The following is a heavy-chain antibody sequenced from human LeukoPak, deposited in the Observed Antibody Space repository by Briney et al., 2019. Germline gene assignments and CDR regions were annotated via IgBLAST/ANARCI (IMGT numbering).Heavy chain of an antibody. J-gene: IGHJ4*02. CDR2: ISHDGSQK. V-gene: IGHV3-30*18. CDR1: GFTFSDYS. Sequence: GGSLRLSCAASGFTFSDYSMHWARQAPGKGLERLAFISHDGSQKYYADSAKGRFTISRDNSRNTLDLQMSSLRAEETAVYYCAKQERDGYNQIDYWGQGTLVTVSP. D-gene: IGHD5-24*01. CDR3: AKQERDGYNQIDY.